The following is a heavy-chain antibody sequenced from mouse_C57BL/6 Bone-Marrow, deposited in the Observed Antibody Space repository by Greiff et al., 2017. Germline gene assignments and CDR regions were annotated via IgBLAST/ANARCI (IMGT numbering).Heavy chain of an antibody. CDR1: GYTFTSYG. V-gene: IGHV1-81*01. J-gene: IGHJ2*01. Sequence: VKLVESGAELARPGASVKLSCKASGYTFTSYGISWVKQRTGQGLEWIGEIYPRSGNTYYNEKFKGKATLTADKSSSTAYMELRSLTSEDSAVYFCARRGLRPYFDYWGQGTTLTVSS. CDR2: IYPRSGNT. D-gene: IGHD2-4*01. CDR3: ARRGLRPYFDY.